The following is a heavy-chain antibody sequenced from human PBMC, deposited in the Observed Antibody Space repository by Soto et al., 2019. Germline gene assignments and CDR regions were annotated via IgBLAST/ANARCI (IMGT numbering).Heavy chain of an antibody. Sequence: SETLSLTCTVSGGSVSSGSYYWSWIRQPPGKGLEWIGYIYYSGSTNYNPSLKSRVTISVDTSKNQFSLNLSSVTAADTAVYYCARVVDLKYYYYGMDVWGPGTTVTVSS. J-gene: IGHJ6*02. CDR2: IYYSGST. V-gene: IGHV4-61*01. D-gene: IGHD5-12*01. CDR3: ARVVDLKYYYYGMDV. CDR1: GGSVSSGSYY.